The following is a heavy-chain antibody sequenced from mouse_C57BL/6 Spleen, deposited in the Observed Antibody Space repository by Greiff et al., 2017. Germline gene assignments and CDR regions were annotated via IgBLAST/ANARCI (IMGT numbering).Heavy chain of an antibody. CDR2: IHPNSGST. Sequence: QVQLQQPGAELVKPGASVKLSCKASGYTFTSYWMHWVKQRPGQGLEWIGMIHPNSGSTNYNEKFKSKATLTVDKSSSTAYMQLSSLTSEDAAVYYCARNWDWYCDVWGTGTTVTVSS. D-gene: IGHD4-1*01. CDR3: ARNWDWYCDV. V-gene: IGHV1-64*01. J-gene: IGHJ1*03. CDR1: GYTFTSYW.